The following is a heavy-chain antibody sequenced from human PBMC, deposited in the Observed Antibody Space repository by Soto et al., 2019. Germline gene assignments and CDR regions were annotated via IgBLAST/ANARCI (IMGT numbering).Heavy chain of an antibody. CDR3: ARDGGIAVAGGKDY. J-gene: IGHJ4*02. CDR2: ISSSSSYI. Sequence: GGSLRLSCAASGFTFSSYSMNWVRQAPGKGLEWVSSISSSSSYIYYADSVKGRFTISRDNAKNSLYLQMNSLRAEDTAVYYCARDGGIAVAGGKDYWGQGTLVTVSS. D-gene: IGHD6-19*01. V-gene: IGHV3-21*01. CDR1: GFTFSSYS.